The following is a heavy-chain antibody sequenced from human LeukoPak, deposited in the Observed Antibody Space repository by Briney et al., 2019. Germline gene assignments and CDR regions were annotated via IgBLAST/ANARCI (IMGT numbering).Heavy chain of an antibody. V-gene: IGHV3-48*01. Sequence: GGSLRLSCAASGFTFSSYSMNWVRQAPGKGLEWVSYISSSSSTIYYADSVKGRFTISRDNAKNSLYLQMNSLRAEDTAVYYCARDRAIFGYCSGGSCQTYYFDYWGQGTLVTVSS. CDR3: ARDRAIFGYCSGGSCQTYYFDY. D-gene: IGHD2-15*01. CDR2: ISSSSSTI. CDR1: GFTFSSYS. J-gene: IGHJ4*02.